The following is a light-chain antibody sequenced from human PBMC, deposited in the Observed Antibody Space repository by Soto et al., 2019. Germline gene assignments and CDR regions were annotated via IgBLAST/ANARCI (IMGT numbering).Light chain of an antibody. CDR3: QRHGAT. Sequence: IVLTQSPGTLSLSPGERATLSCRASQSVSSSYLAWYQQKPGQAPRLLIYGASSRATGIPDRFSGSGSGTDFTLTISGLEPEDSAAYYCQRHGATFGQGTKVDIK. CDR1: QSVSSSY. V-gene: IGKV3-20*01. CDR2: GAS. J-gene: IGKJ1*01.